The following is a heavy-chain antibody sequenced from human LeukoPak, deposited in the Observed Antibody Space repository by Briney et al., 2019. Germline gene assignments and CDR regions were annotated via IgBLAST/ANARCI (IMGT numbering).Heavy chain of an antibody. Sequence: SVKVSCKASGGTFSSYAISWVRQAPGQGLEWMGGIIPIFGTANHAQKFQGRVTITADESTSTAYMELSSLRSEDTAVYYCARDRGTIFGVDRYFDYWGQGTLVTVSS. CDR3: ARDRGTIFGVDRYFDY. D-gene: IGHD3-3*01. CDR1: GGTFSSYA. V-gene: IGHV1-69*13. J-gene: IGHJ4*02. CDR2: IIPIFGTA.